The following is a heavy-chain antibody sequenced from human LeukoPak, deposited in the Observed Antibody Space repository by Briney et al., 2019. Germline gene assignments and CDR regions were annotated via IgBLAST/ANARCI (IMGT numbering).Heavy chain of an antibody. CDR2: INPSGGST. Sequence: GASVKVSCKSFGYTFTSNYMHCVRQAPGQGLEWMGIINPSGGSTRYAQKFQGRVTMTRDMSTSTVYMELSSLRSEDTAVYYCARSEDYYYYMDVWGKGTTVTISS. J-gene: IGHJ6*03. CDR1: GYTFTSNY. CDR3: ARSEDYYYYMDV. V-gene: IGHV1-46*01.